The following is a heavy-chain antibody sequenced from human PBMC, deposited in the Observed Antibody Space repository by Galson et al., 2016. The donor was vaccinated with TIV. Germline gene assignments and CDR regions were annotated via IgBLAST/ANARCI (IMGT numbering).Heavy chain of an antibody. CDR2: INPGGGST. J-gene: IGHJ3*01. CDR1: GYTFIDYY. D-gene: IGHD2-21*01. V-gene: IGHV1-46*01. Sequence: SVKVSCKASGYTFIDYYLHWVRQAPGQGLEWMAMINPGGGSTVYAQSFRDRVTVTRDTSASTIYMELRSLTSEDTAVYYCARVRSCGGDCDVFDLWGQGTMVTVSS. CDR3: ARVRSCGGDCDVFDL.